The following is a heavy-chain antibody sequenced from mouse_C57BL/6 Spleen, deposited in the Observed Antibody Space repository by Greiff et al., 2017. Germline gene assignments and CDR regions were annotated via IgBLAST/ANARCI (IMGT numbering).Heavy chain of an antibody. J-gene: IGHJ2*01. Sequence: QVQLQQSGAELVKPGASVKLSCKASGYTFTSYWMHWVKQRPGQGLEWIGMIHPNSGSTNYNEKFKSKATLTVDKSSSTAYMQLSSLTSEDSAVYYCAREREGSYFDYWGQGTTLTVSS. CDR3: AREREGSYFDY. CDR1: GYTFTSYW. V-gene: IGHV1-64*01. CDR2: IHPNSGST.